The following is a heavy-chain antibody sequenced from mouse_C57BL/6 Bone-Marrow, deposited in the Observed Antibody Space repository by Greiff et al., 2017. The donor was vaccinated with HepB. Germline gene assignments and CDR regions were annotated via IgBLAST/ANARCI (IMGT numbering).Heavy chain of an antibody. CDR1: GYAFSSSW. Sequence: QVQLQQSGPELVKPGASVKISCKASGYAFSSSWMNWVKQRPGKGLEWIGRIYPGDGDTNYNGKFKGKATLTADNSSSTAYMQLSSLTSEDSAVYFCARGMIYYGFFDYWGQGTTLTVSS. CDR2: IYPGDGDT. J-gene: IGHJ2*01. V-gene: IGHV1-82*01. D-gene: IGHD2-2*01. CDR3: ARGMIYYGFFDY.